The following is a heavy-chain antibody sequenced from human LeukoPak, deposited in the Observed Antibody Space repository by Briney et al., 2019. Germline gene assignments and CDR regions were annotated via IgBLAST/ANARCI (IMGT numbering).Heavy chain of an antibody. J-gene: IGHJ4*02. D-gene: IGHD6-13*01. CDR1: GGSISTYY. CDR2: ISHSGST. CDR3: ARAPAATGTIDY. Sequence: SETLSLTCTVSGGSISTYYWSWIRQPPGKGLEWLAYISHSGSTNFNPSPKSRVTISVDTSKKHFSLKLSSVTAADTAVYYCARAPAATGTIDYWGQGTLVTVSS. V-gene: IGHV4-59*12.